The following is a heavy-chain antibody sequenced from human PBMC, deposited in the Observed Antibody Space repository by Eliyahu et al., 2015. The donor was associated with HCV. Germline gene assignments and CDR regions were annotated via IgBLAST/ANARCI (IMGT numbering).Heavy chain of an antibody. V-gene: IGHV2-5*02. CDR2: ISWDDDI. Sequence: QITLKESGPTLVRPTQTLTLTCTFXGFSLTTXGXGVGWFRQPPGKALXWLALISWDDDIRYSPSLKTRLTITKDTSKNQVVLTMTNMDPVDTGTYYCAHRPDYYDASGYYYGWFDPWGRGTLVTVSS. D-gene: IGHD3-22*01. CDR1: GFSLTTXGXG. CDR3: AHRPDYYDASGYYYGWFDP. J-gene: IGHJ5*02.